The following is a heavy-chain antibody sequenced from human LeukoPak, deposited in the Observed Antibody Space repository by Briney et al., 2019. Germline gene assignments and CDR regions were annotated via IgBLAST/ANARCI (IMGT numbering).Heavy chain of an antibody. J-gene: IGHJ6*03. D-gene: IGHD6-19*01. Sequence: PSETLSLTCTVSGGSISSYYWSWIRQPPGKGLEWIGEINHSGSTNYNPSLKSRVTISVDTSKNQFSLKLSSVTAADTAVYYCARQVSSGWYVPYYYYYMDVWGKGTTVTISS. CDR2: INHSGST. V-gene: IGHV4-34*01. CDR1: GGSISSYY. CDR3: ARQVSSGWYVPYYYYYMDV.